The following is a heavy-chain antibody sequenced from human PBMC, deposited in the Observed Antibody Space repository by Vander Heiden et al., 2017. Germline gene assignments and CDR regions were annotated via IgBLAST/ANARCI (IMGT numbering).Heavy chain of an antibody. CDR2: ISSDGSTQ. CDR3: AKEGDGYNHFDD. Sequence: QVQLVESGGGVVQPGRSLRLSCAASRFTFSDYAVHGVRQAPGKGLEWVALISSDGSTQSYADSVKGRFAISRDNSKNTLFLQLNSLRTEDTALYYCAKEGDGYNHFDDWGRGTLVTVSS. V-gene: IGHV3-30*18. J-gene: IGHJ4*02. CDR1: RFTFSDYA. D-gene: IGHD5-18*01.